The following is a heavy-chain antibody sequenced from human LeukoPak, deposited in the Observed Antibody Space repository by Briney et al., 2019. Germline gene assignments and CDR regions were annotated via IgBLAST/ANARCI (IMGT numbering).Heavy chain of an antibody. CDR2: MSGSGSSI. D-gene: IGHD6-13*01. J-gene: IGHJ4*02. Sequence: GGSLRLSCAASGFTFRSYAMSWVRQAPGKGPEWVSAMSGSGSSIYYADSVKGRSTISRDNSKNTLYLQMNSLTVDDTAVYYCAKPKFTSSWPFDYWGQGTLVAVSS. V-gene: IGHV3-23*01. CDR3: AKPKFTSSWPFDY. CDR1: GFTFRSYA.